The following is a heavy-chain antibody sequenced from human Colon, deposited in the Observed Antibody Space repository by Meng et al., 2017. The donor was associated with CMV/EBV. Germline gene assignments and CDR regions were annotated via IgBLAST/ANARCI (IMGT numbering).Heavy chain of an antibody. CDR3: VKGPHWGEAL. J-gene: IGHJ4*02. CDR1: GFTFSCWW. V-gene: IGHV3-7*04. D-gene: IGHD7-27*01. CDR2: IKPNGSDK. Sequence: GVSVGSFVPPGGSLSLSCSPTGFTFSCWWMTWIRQAPGKGLEWVALIKPNGSDKAYVDSVKGRFTISKDNAKNSLYLEMNSLTVEDTAAYYCVKGPHWGEALWGQGTLVTVSS.